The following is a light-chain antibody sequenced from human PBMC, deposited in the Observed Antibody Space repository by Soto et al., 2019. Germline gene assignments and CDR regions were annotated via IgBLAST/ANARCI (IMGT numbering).Light chain of an antibody. V-gene: IGLV2-14*01. Sequence: QSALTQPASVSGSPGQSITISCTGTSSDFGGYNYVSWYQQHPGKAPKLMIYDVSNRPSGVSNRFSGSKSGNTASLTISGLQAEDEADYYCSSYTSSSTYVFGTGPKV. CDR1: SSDFGGYNY. J-gene: IGLJ1*01. CDR2: DVS. CDR3: SSYTSSSTYV.